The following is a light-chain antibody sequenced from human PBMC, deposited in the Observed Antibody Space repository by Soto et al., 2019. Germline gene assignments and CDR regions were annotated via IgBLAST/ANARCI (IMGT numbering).Light chain of an antibody. J-gene: IGLJ2*01. CDR3: QTWDNSTVV. Sequence: SYELTQPPSGSMSPGQTARITCSGDKLGEKFACWYQQKPGQSPVVVIYEDKKRPSAIPERFSGSNSGNTATLTISGTEAMDQADYYCQTWDNSTVVFGGGTKLTLL. CDR2: EDK. V-gene: IGLV3-1*01. CDR1: KLGEKF.